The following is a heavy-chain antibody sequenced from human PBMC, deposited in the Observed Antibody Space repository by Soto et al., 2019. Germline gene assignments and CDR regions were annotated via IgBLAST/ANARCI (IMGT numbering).Heavy chain of an antibody. CDR2: MNPNSGNT. D-gene: IGHD2-15*01. CDR1: GYTFTSYD. V-gene: IGHV1-8*01. Sequence: ASVKVSCKASGYTFTSYDINWVRQATGQGLEWMGWMNPNSGNTGYAQKFQGRVTMTRNTSISTAYMELSSLRSEDTAVYYCAIGYCSGGSCYPYWFDPWGQGTLVTAPQ. CDR3: AIGYCSGGSCYPYWFDP. J-gene: IGHJ5*02.